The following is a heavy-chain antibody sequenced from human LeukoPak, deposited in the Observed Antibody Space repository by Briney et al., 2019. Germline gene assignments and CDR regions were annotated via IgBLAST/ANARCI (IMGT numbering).Heavy chain of an antibody. J-gene: IGHJ4*02. CDR1: GYTFTSYA. CDR2: INTNTGNP. CDR3: AREKGYCTNGVCEGWDYYFDY. V-gene: IGHV7-4-1*02. D-gene: IGHD2-8*01. Sequence: GASVKVSCKASGYTFTSYAMNWVRQAPGQGLEWMGWINTNTGNPTYAQGFTGRFVFSLDTSVSTAYLQISSLKAEDTAVYYCAREKGYCTNGVCEGWDYYFDYWGQGTLVTVSS.